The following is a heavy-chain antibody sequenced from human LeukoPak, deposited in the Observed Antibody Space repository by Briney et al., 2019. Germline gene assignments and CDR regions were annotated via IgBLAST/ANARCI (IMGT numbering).Heavy chain of an antibody. Sequence: GSSVKVSCKASGGTFSSYAISWVGQAPGHGLEWMGGIIPIFGTANYAQKFQGRVTITTDESTSTAYMELSSLRSEDTAVYYCARDSPRITGARSFDYWGQGTLVTVSS. V-gene: IGHV1-69*05. CDR3: ARDSPRITGARSFDY. CDR2: IIPIFGTA. J-gene: IGHJ4*02. CDR1: GGTFSSYA. D-gene: IGHD1-20*01.